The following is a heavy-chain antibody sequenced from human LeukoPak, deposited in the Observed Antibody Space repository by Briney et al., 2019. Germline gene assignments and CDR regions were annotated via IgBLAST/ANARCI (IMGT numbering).Heavy chain of an antibody. Sequence: PGGSLRLTCAAYGFTFSSYAMHWVRQAPGKGLEWMAVISYDGSNKYYADSVKGRFTISRDNSKNTLYLQMNSLRAEDTAVYYCARDQPVLLWFGEPSSGMDVWGQGTTVTVSS. J-gene: IGHJ6*02. CDR1: GFTFSSYA. V-gene: IGHV3-30-3*01. CDR3: ARDQPVLLWFGEPSSGMDV. D-gene: IGHD3-10*01. CDR2: ISYDGSNK.